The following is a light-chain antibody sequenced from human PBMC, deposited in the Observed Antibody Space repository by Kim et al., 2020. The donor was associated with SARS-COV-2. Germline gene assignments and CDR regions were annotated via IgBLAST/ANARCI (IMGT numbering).Light chain of an antibody. CDR3: QQYYSIPRT. CDR1: QSVLHPSNNDNS. V-gene: IGKV4-1*01. CDR2: WAS. Sequence: ATITCKSSQSVLHPSNNDNSLAWYQQKPGQPPKVLIYWASARESGVPDRFSGSGSGTDFTLSISSLQAEDVAVYYCQQYYSIPRTFGQGTKVDIK. J-gene: IGKJ1*01.